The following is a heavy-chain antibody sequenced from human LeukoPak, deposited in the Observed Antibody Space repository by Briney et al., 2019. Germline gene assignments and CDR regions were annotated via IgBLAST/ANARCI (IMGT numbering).Heavy chain of an antibody. Sequence: PSETLSLTCTVSGGSISSYYWSWIRQPPGTGLEWIGYIYYSGSTNYNPSLKSRVTISVDTSKNQFSLKLSSVTAADTAVYYCARLRATDAFDIWGQGTMVTVSS. CDR2: IYYSGST. CDR1: GGSISSYY. J-gene: IGHJ3*02. CDR3: ARLRATDAFDI. V-gene: IGHV4-59*01. D-gene: IGHD5-12*01.